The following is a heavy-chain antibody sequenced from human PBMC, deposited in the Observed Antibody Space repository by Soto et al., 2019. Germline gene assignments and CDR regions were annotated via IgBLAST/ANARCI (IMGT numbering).Heavy chain of an antibody. Sequence: EVQLLESGGGLVQPGGSLTLSCATSGFTFSPYAMVWVRQAAEKGLEWVASISNNGDTAYYADSVKGRFTIARVNSENTLYLQMNGLRADDTALYFCAKPSFFTGASVTLLDSWGQGTQVTVSS. CDR2: ISNNGDTA. J-gene: IGHJ4*02. V-gene: IGHV3-23*01. CDR1: GFTFSPYA. CDR3: AKPSFFTGASVTLLDS. D-gene: IGHD2-15*01.